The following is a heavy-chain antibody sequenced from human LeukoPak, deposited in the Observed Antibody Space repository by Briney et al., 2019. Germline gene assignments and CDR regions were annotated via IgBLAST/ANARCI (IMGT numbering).Heavy chain of an antibody. CDR2: ISYDGSNK. V-gene: IGHV3-30*04. D-gene: IGHD6-19*01. CDR3: ARDRVAVAGHQYFQH. Sequence: GGSLRLSCAASGFTFSSYAMHGVRQAPGKGLEGVAVISYDGSNKYYADSVKGRFTISRDNSKNTLYLQMNSLRAEDTAVYYCARDRVAVAGHQYFQHWGQGTLVTVSS. J-gene: IGHJ1*01. CDR1: GFTFSSYA.